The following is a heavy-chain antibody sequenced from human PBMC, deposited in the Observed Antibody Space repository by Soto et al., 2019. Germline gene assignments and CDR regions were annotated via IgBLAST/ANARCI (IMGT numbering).Heavy chain of an antibody. Sequence: QVQLVESGGGLVKPGGSLRLSCAASGLTFSDCYMNWIRQAPGKGLEWVSYISSSGSSINYADSVKGRFTISRDNAKNSLYLQMNSLRAEDTAVYYCARVRFGEWGYAMDVWGQGTTVTVSS. J-gene: IGHJ6*02. CDR3: ARVRFGEWGYAMDV. D-gene: IGHD3-10*01. V-gene: IGHV3-11*01. CDR2: ISSSGSSI. CDR1: GLTFSDCY.